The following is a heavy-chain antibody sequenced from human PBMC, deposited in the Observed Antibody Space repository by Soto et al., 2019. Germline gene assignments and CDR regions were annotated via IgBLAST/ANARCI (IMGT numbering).Heavy chain of an antibody. CDR1: GFTFSNAW. Sequence: GGSLRLSCAASGFTFSNAWMSWVRQAPGKGLEWVGRIKSKTDGGTTDYAAPVKGRFTISRDDSKNTLYLQMNSLKTEDTAVYYCNTDPLRYFELSGYWGQGTLVTVSS. V-gene: IGHV3-15*01. CDR2: IKSKTDGGTT. D-gene: IGHD3-9*01. CDR3: NTDPLRYFELSGY. J-gene: IGHJ4*02.